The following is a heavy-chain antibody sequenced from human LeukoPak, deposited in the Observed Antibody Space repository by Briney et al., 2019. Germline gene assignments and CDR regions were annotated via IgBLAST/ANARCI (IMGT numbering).Heavy chain of an antibody. Sequence: GGSLRLSCAASGFTFSSYAMSWVRQAPGKGLEWVSAVSGSGGSTYYADSVRGRFTISRDNSKNTLYLQMNSLRAEDTAVYYCAKEYYYDSSGYYYEDYGMDVWGQGTTVTVSS. V-gene: IGHV3-23*01. J-gene: IGHJ6*02. CDR1: GFTFSSYA. D-gene: IGHD3-22*01. CDR3: AKEYYYDSSGYYYEDYGMDV. CDR2: VSGSGGST.